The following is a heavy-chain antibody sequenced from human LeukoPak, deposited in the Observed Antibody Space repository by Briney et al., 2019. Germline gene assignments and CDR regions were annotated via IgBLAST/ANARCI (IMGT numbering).Heavy chain of an antibody. D-gene: IGHD2-15*01. CDR1: GFTFSSYW. Sequence: GGSLRLSCAASGFTFSSYWMSWVRQAPGKGLEWVANMNLNGGEKYYVDSVKGRFTISRDNAKNSLYLLMNSLRAEDTAVYYFARDARVVIDYWGQGTLVTVSS. V-gene: IGHV3-7*01. J-gene: IGHJ4*02. CDR3: ARDARVVIDY. CDR2: MNLNGGEK.